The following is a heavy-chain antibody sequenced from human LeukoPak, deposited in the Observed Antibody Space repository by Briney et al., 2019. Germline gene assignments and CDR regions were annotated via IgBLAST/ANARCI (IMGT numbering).Heavy chain of an antibody. CDR1: GFTFSSHW. CDR2: IKQDGSEK. D-gene: IGHD6-19*01. J-gene: IGHJ4*02. CDR3: AREWAVAGTVAQVGY. Sequence: PGGSLRLSCAASGFTFSSHWMSWVRQAPGKGLEWVANIKQDGSEKYYVDSVKGRFTISRDNAKNSLYLQMNSLRAEDTAVYYCAREWAVAGTVAQVGYWGQGTLVTVSS. V-gene: IGHV3-7*01.